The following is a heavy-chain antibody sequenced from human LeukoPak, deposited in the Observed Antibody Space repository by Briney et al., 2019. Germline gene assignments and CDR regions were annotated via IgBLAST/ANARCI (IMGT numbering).Heavy chain of an antibody. CDR2: IYYSGST. CDR3: ARDRAYDFWSGYSNPPDAFDI. CDR1: GGSISSYY. V-gene: IGHV4-59*01. Sequence: SETLSLTCTVSGGSISSYYWSWIRQPPGKGLEWIGYIYYSGSTNYNPSLKSRVTIPVDTSKNQFSLKLSSVTAADTAVYYCARDRAYDFWSGYSNPPDAFDIWGQGTMVTVSS. D-gene: IGHD3-3*01. J-gene: IGHJ3*02.